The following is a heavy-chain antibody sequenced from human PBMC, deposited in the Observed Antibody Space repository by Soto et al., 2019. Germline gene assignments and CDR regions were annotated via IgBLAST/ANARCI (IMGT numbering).Heavy chain of an antibody. J-gene: IGHJ5*02. CDR3: ARMVDCGGECGWFDP. Sequence: QVQLVQSGAEVKKPGSSVKVSCKASGGTFSSYTISWVRQAPGQGLEWMGRIIPILGIANYAQKFQGRVTITAVKSTSTAYMELSSLRSEATAVYYCARMVDCGGECGWFDPWGQGTLVTVSS. CDR2: IIPILGIA. D-gene: IGHD2-21*01. CDR1: GGTFSSYT. V-gene: IGHV1-69*02.